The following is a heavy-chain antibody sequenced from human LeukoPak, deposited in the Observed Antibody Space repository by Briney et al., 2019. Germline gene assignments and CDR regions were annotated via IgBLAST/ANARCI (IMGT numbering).Heavy chain of an antibody. CDR3: ARRSTQSPRFGY. CDR1: GFTVSSNY. CDR2: IYSGGST. J-gene: IGHJ4*02. V-gene: IGHV3-66*01. Sequence: PGGSLRLSCAASGFTVSSNYMSWVRQAPGKGLEWVSVIYSGGSTYYADSVKGRFTISRDNSKNTLYLQMNSLRAEDTAVYYCARRSTQSPRFGYWGQGTLVTVSS. D-gene: IGHD1-26*01.